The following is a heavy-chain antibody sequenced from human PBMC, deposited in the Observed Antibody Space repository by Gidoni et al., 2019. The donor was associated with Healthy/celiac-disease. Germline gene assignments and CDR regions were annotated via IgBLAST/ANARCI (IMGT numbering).Heavy chain of an antibody. Sequence: QVQLVESGGGVVQPGRSLRLSCAASGFTFSSYGMHWVRQAPGKGLEWVAVISYDGSNKYYADSVKGRFTISRDNSKNTLYRQMNSLRAEDTAVYYCAVGYDSSGYYYGAFDIWGQGTMVTVSS. CDR2: ISYDGSNK. CDR1: GFTFSSYG. D-gene: IGHD3-22*01. J-gene: IGHJ3*02. V-gene: IGHV3-30*03. CDR3: AVGYDSSGYYYGAFDI.